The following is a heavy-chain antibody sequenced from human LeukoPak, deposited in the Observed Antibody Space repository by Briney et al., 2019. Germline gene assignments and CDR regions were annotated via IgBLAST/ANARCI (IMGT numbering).Heavy chain of an antibody. CDR1: GFTFSSYE. CDR2: ISSSGSIM. V-gene: IGHV3-48*03. CDR3: ARERDPPAIDI. Sequence: GGSLRLSCVVSGFTFSSYEMNWVRQAPRKGLEWVSYISSSGSIMYYAESVKGRFTISRDNAKNSLYLQMNSLRPEDTAIYYCARERDPPAIDIWGQGTMVTVSS. J-gene: IGHJ3*02.